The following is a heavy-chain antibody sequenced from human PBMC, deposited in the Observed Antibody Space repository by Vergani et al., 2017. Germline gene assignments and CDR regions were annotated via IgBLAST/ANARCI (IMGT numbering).Heavy chain of an antibody. D-gene: IGHD1-1*01. Sequence: VQLVQSGAEVKKPGSSVKVSCKASGGTFSSYAISWVRQAPGQGLEWMGRIIPIFGTANYAQKFQGRVTITADESTSTAYMELSSLRSEDTAVYYCARMTLRYIHAWSRGNYYFAMDVWGQGTTVTVSS. CDR1: GGTFSSYA. CDR3: ARMTLRYIHAWSRGNYYFAMDV. J-gene: IGHJ6*02. CDR2: IIPIFGTA. V-gene: IGHV1-69*13.